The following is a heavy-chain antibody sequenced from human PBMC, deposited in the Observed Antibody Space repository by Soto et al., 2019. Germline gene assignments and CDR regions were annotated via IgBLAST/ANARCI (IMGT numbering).Heavy chain of an antibody. CDR2: VNPGSGLA. CDR1: GYTFVNYD. J-gene: IGHJ5*02. Sequence: QVQLVQSGAEVKETGASVRVSCKASGYTFVNYDISWVRQATGQGLEWMGWVNPGSGLAGYASKFQGRVTMTRDATTRTAHLELCSLTSGDTALYYCARMASAGTLSWCVPVSQGTLVTVSS. V-gene: IGHV1-8*02. CDR3: ARMASAGTLSWCVP. D-gene: IGHD6-13*01.